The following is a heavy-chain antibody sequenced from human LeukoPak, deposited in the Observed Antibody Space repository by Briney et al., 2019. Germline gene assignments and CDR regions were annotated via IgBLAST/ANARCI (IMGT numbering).Heavy chain of an antibody. CDR1: GGSFSGYY. J-gene: IGHJ4*02. CDR2: INHSGST. CDR3: ASNGSYYFDY. Sequence: SETLSLTCAVHGGSFSGYYWSWIRQPPGKGLEWIGEINHSGSTNYNPSLKSRVTISVDTSKNQFSLKLSSVTAADTAVYYCASNGSYYFDYWGQGTLVTVSS. V-gene: IGHV4-34*01. D-gene: IGHD1-26*01.